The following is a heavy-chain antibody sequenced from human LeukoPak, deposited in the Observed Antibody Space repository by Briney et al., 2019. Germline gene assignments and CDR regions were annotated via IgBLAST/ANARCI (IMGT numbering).Heavy chain of an antibody. V-gene: IGHV4-34*01. J-gene: IGHJ6*02. CDR1: GGSFSGYY. CDR2: INHSGST. Sequence: SETLSPTCAVYGGSFSGYYWSWIRQPPGKGLEWIGEINHSGSTNYNPSLKSRVTISVDTSKNQFSLKLSSVTAADTAVYYCARRRAARPYYYYGMDVWGQGTTVTVSS. D-gene: IGHD6-6*01. CDR3: ARRRAARPYYYYGMDV.